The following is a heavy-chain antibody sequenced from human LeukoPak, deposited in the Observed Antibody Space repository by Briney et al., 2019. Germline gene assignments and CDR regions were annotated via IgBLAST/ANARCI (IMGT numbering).Heavy chain of an antibody. D-gene: IGHD5-18*01. V-gene: IGHV3-21*01. CDR1: GFTFSKHA. CDR2: ISSSGTYI. CDR3: ARGEGAMVDY. J-gene: IGHJ4*02. Sequence: GGSLRLSCETSGFTFSKHALNWVRQAPGKGLEWVSSISSSGTYIYYADSLKGRFTISRDNAKNILSLQMSSLRAEDTAVYYCARGEGAMVDYWGQGTLVTVSS.